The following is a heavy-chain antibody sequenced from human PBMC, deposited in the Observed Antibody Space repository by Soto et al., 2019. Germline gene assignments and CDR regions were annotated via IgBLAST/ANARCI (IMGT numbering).Heavy chain of an antibody. CDR3: ASGASRWYPYFFDS. Sequence: QAQVVQSGAEVRKPGSSVKLSCKASEGTFNSYAIAWVRQAPGQGLEWMGGIIPYYNTLNYAQKFQDRVTITADDHTNTVYMELSSLSSDDTAVYFCASGASRWYPYFFDSWAQGTLVTVSS. J-gene: IGHJ5*01. CDR1: EGTFNSYA. D-gene: IGHD6-13*01. CDR2: IIPYYNTL. V-gene: IGHV1-69*01.